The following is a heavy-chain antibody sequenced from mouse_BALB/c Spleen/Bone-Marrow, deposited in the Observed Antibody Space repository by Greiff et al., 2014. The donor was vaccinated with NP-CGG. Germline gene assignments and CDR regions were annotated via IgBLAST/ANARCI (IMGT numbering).Heavy chain of an antibody. D-gene: IGHD2-1*01. CDR3: AKQYGNSDWYFDV. CDR2: ICGGGST. CDR1: GLSFTDYV. V-gene: IGHV2-6-5*01. J-gene: IGHJ1*01. Sequence: QVQLKESGPGLVSPSQSLSITCTVSGLSFTDYVISWIRQPPGKGLEWLGIICGGGSTYYNPALKSRPTISKDNSWSQVFLKMNSLQTDDTAMYYCAKQYGNSDWYFDVWGAGTTVAVSS.